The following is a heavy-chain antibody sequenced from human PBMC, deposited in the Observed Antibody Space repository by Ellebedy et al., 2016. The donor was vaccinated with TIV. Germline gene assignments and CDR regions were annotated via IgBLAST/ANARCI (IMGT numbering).Heavy chain of an antibody. CDR3: ATNKNPTVEYEIAYRLGLDI. CDR2: FDHEDGEI. V-gene: IGHV1-24*01. J-gene: IGHJ6*02. CDR1: GDTLSELS. Sequence: ASVKVSCXVFGDTLSELSMHWVRQAPGKGLEWMGSFDHEDGEILYSQKFQGRVTMTDDTSTDTAYLEVTSLTSEDTAVYYCATNKNPTVEYEIAYRLGLDIWGQGTPVIVSS. D-gene: IGHD1-14*01.